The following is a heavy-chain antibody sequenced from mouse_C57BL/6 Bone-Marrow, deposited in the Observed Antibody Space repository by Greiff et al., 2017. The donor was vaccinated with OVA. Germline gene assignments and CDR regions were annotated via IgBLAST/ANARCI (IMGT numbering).Heavy chain of an antibody. J-gene: IGHJ2*01. CDR1: GYTFTDYY. CDR2: INPNNGGT. D-gene: IGHD1-1*01. V-gene: IGHV1-26*01. CDR3: AREGIYYYGSYYFDY. Sequence: VQLHQSGPELVKPGASVKISCKASGYTFTDYYMNWVKQSHGKSLEWIGDINPNNGGTSYNQKFKGKATLTVDKSSSTAYMELRSLTSEDSAVYYCAREGIYYYGSYYFDYWGQGTTLTVSS.